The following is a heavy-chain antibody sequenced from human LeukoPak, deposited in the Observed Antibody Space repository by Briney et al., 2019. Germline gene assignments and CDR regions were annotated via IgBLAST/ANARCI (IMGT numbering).Heavy chain of an antibody. CDR3: AKAGRRTGIAEEGAHWFQH. D-gene: IGHD6-13*01. V-gene: IGHV3-23*01. CDR1: GFTFSSYA. CDR2: ISGSGGST. Sequence: PGGSLRLSCAASGFTFSSYAMSWVRQAPGKGLEWVSAISGSGGSTYYADSVKGRFTISRDNSKNTLYLQMNSLRAEDTAVYYCAKAGRRTGIAEEGAHWFQHWGQGTLVTVSS. J-gene: IGHJ1*01.